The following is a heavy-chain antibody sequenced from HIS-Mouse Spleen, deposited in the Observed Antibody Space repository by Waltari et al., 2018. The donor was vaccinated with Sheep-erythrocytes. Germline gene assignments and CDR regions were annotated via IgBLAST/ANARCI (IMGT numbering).Heavy chain of an antibody. D-gene: IGHD5-12*01. V-gene: IGHV1-8*01. Sequence: VQLVLSGAEGKKPGASVKVSCKASGYTFTRHDISWVRQATGQGLEWMGWVNPNSGNTGYAQKFQGRVTMTRNTSISTAYMELSSLISEDTAVYYCARGHYSGYDFDYWGQGTLVTVSS. CDR1: GYTFTRHD. J-gene: IGHJ4*02. CDR3: ARGHYSGYDFDY. CDR2: VNPNSGNT.